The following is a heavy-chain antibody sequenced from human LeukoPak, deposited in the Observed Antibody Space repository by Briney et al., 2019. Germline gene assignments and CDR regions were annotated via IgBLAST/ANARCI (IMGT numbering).Heavy chain of an antibody. D-gene: IGHD6-13*01. V-gene: IGHV1-46*01. J-gene: IGHJ4*02. CDR2: INPSGGRT. CDR3: ARVGIAAAAPVDY. Sequence: ASVKVSCKASGYTFTSYYMHWVRQAPGQGLEWMGIINPSGGRTSYAQKFQGRVTMTRDMSTSTVYMELSSLRSEDTAVYYCARVGIAAAAPVDYWGQGTLATVSS. CDR1: GYTFTSYY.